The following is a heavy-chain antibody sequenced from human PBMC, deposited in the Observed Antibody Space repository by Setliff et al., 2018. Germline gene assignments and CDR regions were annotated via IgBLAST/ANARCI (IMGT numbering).Heavy chain of an antibody. V-gene: IGHV3-33*08. J-gene: IGHJ4*02. D-gene: IGHD2-15*01. CDR2: IWDDGVKK. CDR3: ARTCSGSGCYAGLES. Sequence: GSLRLSCAASGFTFSTYCMHWVRQAPGKGLEWVAVIWDDGVKKYHADSVKGRFTISRDNSKNTLYLQMNSLRPEDTAVYYCARTCSGSGCYAGLESWGQGTPVTVSS. CDR1: GFTFSTYC.